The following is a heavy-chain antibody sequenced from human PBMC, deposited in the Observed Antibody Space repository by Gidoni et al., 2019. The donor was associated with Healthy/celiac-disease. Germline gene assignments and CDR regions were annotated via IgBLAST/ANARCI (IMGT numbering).Heavy chain of an antibody. J-gene: IGHJ3*02. Sequence: QVQLVESGGGVVQPGRSRRLSCAASGFTFSSYGMHWVRQAPGKGLEWVAVISYDGSNKYYADSVKGRFTISRDNSKNTLYLQMNSLRAEDTAVYYCAKDWDMTPGAFDIWGQGTMVTVSS. CDR1: GFTFSSYG. V-gene: IGHV3-30*18. CDR3: AKDWDMTPGAFDI. D-gene: IGHD2-15*01. CDR2: ISYDGSNK.